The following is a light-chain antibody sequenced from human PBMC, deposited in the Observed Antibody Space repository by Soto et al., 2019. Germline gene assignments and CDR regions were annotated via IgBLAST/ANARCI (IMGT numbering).Light chain of an antibody. CDR3: QSFDSSLTGWV. J-gene: IGLJ3*02. CDR1: SSNIGAGYD. CDR2: ANT. Sequence: QSVLTQPPSVSGAPGQRVTISCTGSSSNIGAGYDVHWYQQLPGTAPTLLISANTDRPSGVPDRFSGSKSGTSASLAITGLQTEHEADYYCQSFDSSLTGWVFGGGTQLTVL. V-gene: IGLV1-40*01.